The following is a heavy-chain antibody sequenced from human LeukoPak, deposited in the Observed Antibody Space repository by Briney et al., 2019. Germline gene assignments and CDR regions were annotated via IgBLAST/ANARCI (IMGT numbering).Heavy chain of an antibody. CDR3: ARNSLPAAMRRYGMDV. D-gene: IGHD2-2*01. V-gene: IGHV3-33*01. CDR2: IWYDGSNK. J-gene: IGHJ6*02. CDR1: GFTFSSYG. Sequence: GGSLRLSCAASGFTFSSYGMHWVRQAPGKGLEWVAVIWYDGSNKYYADSVKGRFTISRDNSKNTLYLQMNSLRAEDTAVYYCARNSLPAAMRRYGMDVWAKGPRSPSP.